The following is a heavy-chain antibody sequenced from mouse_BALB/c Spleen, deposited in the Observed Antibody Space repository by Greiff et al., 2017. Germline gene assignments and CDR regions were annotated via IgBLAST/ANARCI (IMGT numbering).Heavy chain of an antibody. CDR1: GYTFTEYT. Sequence: VQLQQSGPELVKPGASVKISCKTSGYTFTEYTMHWVKQSHGKRLEWIGGINPNNGGTSYNQKFKGKATFTVDKSSSTAYMELRSLTSEDSAVYYCARGDINCDNAMDYWGQGTSVTVSS. V-gene: IGHV1-18*01. J-gene: IGHJ4*01. D-gene: IGHD4-1*01. CDR3: ARGDINCDNAMDY. CDR2: INPNNGGT.